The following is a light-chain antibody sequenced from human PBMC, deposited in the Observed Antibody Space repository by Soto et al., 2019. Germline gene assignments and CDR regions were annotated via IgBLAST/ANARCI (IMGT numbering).Light chain of an antibody. V-gene: IGKV1-39*01. CDR1: QSISSY. J-gene: IGKJ5*01. CDR3: QQYDNLPTFT. Sequence: IQMTQSPSSLSASVGDRVTITCRASQSISSYLNWYQQKPVKAPKLLIYAASSLQSGVPSRFSGSGSGTEFTLTISSLQTHDFATYYCQQYDNLPTFTFGQGTRLEIK. CDR2: AAS.